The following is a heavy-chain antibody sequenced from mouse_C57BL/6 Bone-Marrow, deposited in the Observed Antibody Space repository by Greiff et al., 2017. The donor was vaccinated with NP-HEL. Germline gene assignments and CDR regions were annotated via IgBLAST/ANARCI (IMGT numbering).Heavy chain of an antibody. J-gene: IGHJ2*01. Sequence: EVKLMESGPELVKPGASVKISCKASGYSFTGYYMHWVKQSHGNILDWIGYIYPYNGVSSYNQKFKGKATLTVDKSSSTAYMELRSLTSEDSAVYDCASHDYDGGRFDYWGQGTTLTVSS. CDR2: IYPYNGVS. D-gene: IGHD2-4*01. V-gene: IGHV1-31*01. CDR1: GYSFTGYY. CDR3: ASHDYDGGRFDY.